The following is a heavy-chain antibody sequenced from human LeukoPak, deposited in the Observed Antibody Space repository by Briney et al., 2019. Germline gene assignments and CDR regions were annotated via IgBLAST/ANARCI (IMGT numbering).Heavy chain of an antibody. CDR3: ARDLGYSGSFKDAFDI. CDR1: GYTFTGYY. D-gene: IGHD1-26*01. Sequence: ASVKVSCKASGYTFTGYYMHWVRQAPGQGLEWMGWINPNSGGTNYAQKFQGRVTMTRDTSISTAYMELSRLRSDDTAVYYCARDLGYSGSFKDAFDIWGQGTVVTVSS. CDR2: INPNSGGT. J-gene: IGHJ3*02. V-gene: IGHV1-2*02.